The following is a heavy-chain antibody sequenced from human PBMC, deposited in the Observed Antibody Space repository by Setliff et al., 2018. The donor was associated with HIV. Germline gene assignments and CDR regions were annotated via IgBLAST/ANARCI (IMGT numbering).Heavy chain of an antibody. D-gene: IGHD3-10*01. J-gene: IGHJ6*03. CDR3: AKAVRGYGSTYYNYYYMDV. Sequence: GPSVKVSCKTSRRTFSEDAINWVRQAPGEGLEWMGGIIHILGTADYAEKFQGRVTITADEPRSTIDLEVNNLRSEDTAVYYCAKAVRGYGSTYYNYYYMDVWGKGTTVTVSS. CDR2: IIHILGTA. CDR1: RRTFSEDA. V-gene: IGHV1-69*13.